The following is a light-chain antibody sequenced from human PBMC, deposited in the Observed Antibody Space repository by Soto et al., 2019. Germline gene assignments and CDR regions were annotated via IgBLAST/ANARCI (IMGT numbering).Light chain of an antibody. CDR1: SSDIGHYDY. J-gene: IGLJ1*01. Sequence: QSALTQPASVSGSPGQSITISCTGTSSDIGHYDYVSWYQQHPGKAPKLMIYHVTYRPSGVSNRYSGSKTGNSASLTISGLQADDEADYYCCSLTTSHTYVFGSGTKVTVL. CDR3: CSLTTSHTYV. V-gene: IGLV2-14*03. CDR2: HVT.